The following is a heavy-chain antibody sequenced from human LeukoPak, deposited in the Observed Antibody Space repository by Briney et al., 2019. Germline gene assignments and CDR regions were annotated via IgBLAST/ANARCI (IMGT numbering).Heavy chain of an antibody. D-gene: IGHD5-12*01. Sequence: SETLSLTCTVSGGSISNYYWSWIRQPPGKGLEWIGHIYYGGSTNYNPSLKSRVTISVDTSKNQFSLKVTSVSAADTAVYYCARIGGSAAFDIWGQGTMVTVSS. CDR2: IYYGGST. J-gene: IGHJ3*02. CDR1: GGSISNYY. V-gene: IGHV4-59*01. CDR3: ARIGGSAAFDI.